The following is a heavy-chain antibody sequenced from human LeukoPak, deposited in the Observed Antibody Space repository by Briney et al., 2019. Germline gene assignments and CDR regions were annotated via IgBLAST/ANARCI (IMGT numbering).Heavy chain of an antibody. V-gene: IGHV3-21*01. CDR1: GFTLSSYS. J-gene: IGHJ4*02. CDR3: ASSYDSPIGY. CDR2: ISSSSTYI. D-gene: IGHD3-22*01. Sequence: GGSLRLSCTASGFTLSSYSMNWVRQAPGKGLEWVSSISSSSTYIYYADSVKGRFTISRDNAKNSLYLQMNSLRAEDTAVYSCASSYDSPIGYWGQGTLVTVSS.